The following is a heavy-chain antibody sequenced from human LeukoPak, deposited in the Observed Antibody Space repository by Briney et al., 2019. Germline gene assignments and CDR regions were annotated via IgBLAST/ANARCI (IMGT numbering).Heavy chain of an antibody. Sequence: SETLSLTCTVSGGSISSSSYYWGWLRQPPGRGLEGNARIYYSGSTYYNPSLKTRVTISVDPSKNQFSLQLSSVTAADTAVYYCARHAGIAVAGTANWFDPWGQGTLVTVSS. V-gene: IGHV4-39*01. D-gene: IGHD6-19*01. CDR1: GGSISSSSYY. CDR3: ARHAGIAVAGTANWFDP. CDR2: IYYSGST. J-gene: IGHJ5*02.